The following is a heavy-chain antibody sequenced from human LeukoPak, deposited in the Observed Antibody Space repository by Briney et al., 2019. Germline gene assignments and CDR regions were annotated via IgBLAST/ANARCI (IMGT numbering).Heavy chain of an antibody. J-gene: IGHJ4*02. CDR1: GFTFSSYA. CDR2: ISGSGGST. D-gene: IGHD3-22*01. Sequence: PGGSLRLSCAASGFTFSSYAMSWVRQAPGKGLEWVSAISGSGGSTYYADSVKGRFTISRDNSKNTLYLQMNSLRAEDTAVYYCAKADSGYYYDSSGYYYFDYWGQGTLVTVSS. CDR3: AKADSGYYYDSSGYYYFDY. V-gene: IGHV3-23*01.